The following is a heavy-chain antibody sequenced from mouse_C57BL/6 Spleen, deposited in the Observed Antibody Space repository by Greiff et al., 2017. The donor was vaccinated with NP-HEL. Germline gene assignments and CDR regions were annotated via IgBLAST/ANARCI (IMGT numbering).Heavy chain of an antibody. Sequence: EVKLVESGGDLVKPGGSLKLSCAASGFTFSSYGMSWVRQTPDKRLEWVATISSGGSYTYYPDSVKGRFTISRDNAKNTLYLQMSSLKSEDTAMYYCARMDGNYDYWGQGTTLTVSS. CDR2: ISSGGSYT. V-gene: IGHV5-6*01. CDR1: GFTFSSYG. D-gene: IGHD2-1*01. CDR3: ARMDGNYDY. J-gene: IGHJ2*01.